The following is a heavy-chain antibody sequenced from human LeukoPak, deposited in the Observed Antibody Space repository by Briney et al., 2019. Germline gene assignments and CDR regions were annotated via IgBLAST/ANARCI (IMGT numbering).Heavy chain of an antibody. V-gene: IGHV5-51*01. D-gene: IGHD3-16*02. CDR3: ARLPYDYVWGSYRYYFDY. CDR1: GYSFTSYW. J-gene: IGHJ4*02. Sequence: GESLKISCKGSGYSFTSYWSGWVRQMPGKGLEWMGIIYPGDSDTRYSPSFQGQVTISADKSISTAYLQWSSLKASDTAMYYRARLPYDYVWGSYRYYFDYWGQGTLVTVSS. CDR2: IYPGDSDT.